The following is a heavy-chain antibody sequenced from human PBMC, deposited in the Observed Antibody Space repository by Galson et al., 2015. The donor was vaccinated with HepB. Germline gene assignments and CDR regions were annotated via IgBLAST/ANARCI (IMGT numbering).Heavy chain of an antibody. D-gene: IGHD2-15*01. J-gene: IGHJ3*02. CDR3: ARRGYCSGGSCYSYAFDI. CDR2: IYPGDSDT. CDR1: GYSFTSYW. V-gene: IGHV5-51*01. Sequence: QSGAEVKKPGESLKISCKGSGYSFTSYWIGWVRQMPGKGLEWMGIIYPGDSDTRYSPSFQGQVTISADKSISTAYLQWSSLKASDTAMYYCARRGYCSGGSCYSYAFDIWGQGTMVTVSS.